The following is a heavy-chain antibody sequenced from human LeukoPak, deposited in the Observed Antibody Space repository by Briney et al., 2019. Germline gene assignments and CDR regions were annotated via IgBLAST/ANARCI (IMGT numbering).Heavy chain of an antibody. J-gene: IGHJ6*02. Sequence: QPGGSLRLSCAASGFTVSNNYMSWVRQAPGKGLEWVSVIYSGGSTCYADSVKGRFTISSDKSTNTLYLQMNSLRSEDTAVYYCASGPYYYYGMDVWGQGTTVTVSS. V-gene: IGHV3-66*01. CDR2: IYSGGST. CDR1: GFTVSNNY. CDR3: ASGPYYYYGMDV.